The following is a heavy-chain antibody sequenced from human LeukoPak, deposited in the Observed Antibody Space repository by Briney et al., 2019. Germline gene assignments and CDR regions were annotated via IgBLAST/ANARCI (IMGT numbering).Heavy chain of an antibody. Sequence: SETLSLTCAVYGGSFSGYYWSWIRQPPGKGLEWIGEINHSGGTNYNPSLKSRVTISVDTSKNQFSLKLSSVTAADTAVYYCARGGGSWQFDYWGQGTLVTVSS. D-gene: IGHD6-13*01. CDR1: GGSFSGYY. CDR2: INHSGGT. CDR3: ARGGGSWQFDY. J-gene: IGHJ4*02. V-gene: IGHV4-34*01.